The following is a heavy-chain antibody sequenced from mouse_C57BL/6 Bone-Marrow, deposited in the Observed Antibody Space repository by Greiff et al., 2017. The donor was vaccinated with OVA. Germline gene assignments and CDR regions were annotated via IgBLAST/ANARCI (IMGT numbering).Heavy chain of an antibody. J-gene: IGHJ1*03. D-gene: IGHD1-1*01. CDR1: GYTFTDYE. CDR2: IDPETGGT. Sequence: QVQLKQSGAELVRPGASVTLSCKASGYTFTDYEMHWVKQTPVHGLEWIGAIDPETGGTAYNQKFKGKAILTADKSSSTAYMELRSLTSEDSAVYYCTRGGDGSSYPFWYFDVWGTGTTVTVSS. CDR3: TRGGDGSSYPFWYFDV. V-gene: IGHV1-15*01.